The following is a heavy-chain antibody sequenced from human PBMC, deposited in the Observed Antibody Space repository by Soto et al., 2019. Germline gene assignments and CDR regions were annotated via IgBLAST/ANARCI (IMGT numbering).Heavy chain of an antibody. CDR2: INPSGGST. D-gene: IGHD3-22*01. CDR1: GYTFTSYY. Sequence: GASVKVSCKASGYTFTSYYMHWVRQAPGQGLEWMGIINPSGGSTSYAQKFQGRVTMTRDTSTSTVYMELSSLRSEDTAVYYCARGSRYDSSDYSIDRLENFDYWGQGTLVTVSS. J-gene: IGHJ4*02. V-gene: IGHV1-46*01. CDR3: ARGSRYDSSDYSIDRLENFDY.